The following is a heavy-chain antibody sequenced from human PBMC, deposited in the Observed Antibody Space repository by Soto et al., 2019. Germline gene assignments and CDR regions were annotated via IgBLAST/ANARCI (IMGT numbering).Heavy chain of an antibody. CDR3: ARDILTGYLEI. Sequence: PSETLSLTCAVYGGSFSGYYWSWIRQPPGKGLEWIGEINHSGSTNYNPSLKSRVTISVDTSKNQFSLKLSSVTAADTAVYYCARDILTGYLEIWGQGTLVTVSS. V-gene: IGHV4-34*01. J-gene: IGHJ4*02. D-gene: IGHD3-9*01. CDR1: GGSFSGYY. CDR2: INHSGST.